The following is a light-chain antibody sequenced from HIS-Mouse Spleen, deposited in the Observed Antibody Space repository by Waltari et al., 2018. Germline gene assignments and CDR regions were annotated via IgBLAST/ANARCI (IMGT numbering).Light chain of an antibody. J-gene: IGLJ2*01. CDR3: AAWDDSLSGHVV. CDR1: SSNIGSNY. CDR2: RNN. Sequence: QSVLTQPPSASGTPGQRVTISCSGSSSNIGSNYVYWYQQLPGTAPKLLIYRNNPRPSGVPGRVSGSKSGTSASLAISGLRSEDEADYYCAAWDDSLSGHVVFGGGTKLTVL. V-gene: IGLV1-47*01.